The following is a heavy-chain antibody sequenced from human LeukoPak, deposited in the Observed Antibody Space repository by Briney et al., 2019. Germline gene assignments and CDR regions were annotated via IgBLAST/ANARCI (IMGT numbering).Heavy chain of an antibody. D-gene: IGHD1-1*01. J-gene: IGHJ6*02. CDR3: ARDDGGNWNDLYYYYGMDV. Sequence: GSLRLSCAASGFTFSSYWMSWVRQAPGKGLEWVVNIKQDGSEKYYVDSVKGRFTISRDNAKNSLYLQMNSLRAEDTAVYYCARDDGGNWNDLYYYYGMDVWGQGTTVTVSS. V-gene: IGHV3-7*01. CDR1: GFTFSSYW. CDR2: IKQDGSEK.